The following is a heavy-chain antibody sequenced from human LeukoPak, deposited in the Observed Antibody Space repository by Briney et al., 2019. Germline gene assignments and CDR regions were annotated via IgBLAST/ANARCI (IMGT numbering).Heavy chain of an antibody. CDR1: GYTFTSYD. Sequence: GASVKVSCKASGYTFTSYDINWVRQAPGQGLEWMGWINPNSGGTNYAQKFQGRDTMTRDTSISTAYMELSRLRSDDTAVYYCARVGYYDSSGYYWVPYWGQGTLVTVSS. CDR2: INPNSGGT. D-gene: IGHD3-22*01. CDR3: ARVGYYDSSGYYWVPY. V-gene: IGHV1-2*02. J-gene: IGHJ4*02.